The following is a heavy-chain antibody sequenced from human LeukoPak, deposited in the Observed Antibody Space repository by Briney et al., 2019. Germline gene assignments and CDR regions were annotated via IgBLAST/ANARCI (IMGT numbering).Heavy chain of an antibody. J-gene: IGHJ4*02. CDR3: ASLPSSGWYVSGNDF. D-gene: IGHD6-19*01. CDR2: ISSGGGTI. CDR1: GFIFSSYE. V-gene: IGHV3-48*03. Sequence: GGSLRLSCAASGFIFSSYEMNWVREAPGKGLEWASYISSGGGTIYYADSVKGRFTVSRDNGKYSLYLQMNSLRAEDTAVYYCASLPSSGWYVSGNDFWGQGTLVTVSS.